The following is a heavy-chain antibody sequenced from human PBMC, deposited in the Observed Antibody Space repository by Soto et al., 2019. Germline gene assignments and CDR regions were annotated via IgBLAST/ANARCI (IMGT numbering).Heavy chain of an antibody. D-gene: IGHD2-8*01. Sequence: PSETLSLTCAVSGVTISSTDGWTWVRQAPGKGLEWIGGMRPSGGTTYNPSLQNRVTISVDNSKNHLSLTLTSVTAADTAIYYCARCLHCSNGGRFDPWGQGALVTVSS. V-gene: IGHV4-4*02. CDR1: GVTISSTDG. CDR2: MRPSGGT. J-gene: IGHJ5*02. CDR3: ARCLHCSNGGRFDP.